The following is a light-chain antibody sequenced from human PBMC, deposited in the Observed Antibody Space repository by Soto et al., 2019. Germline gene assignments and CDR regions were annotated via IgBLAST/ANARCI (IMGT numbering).Light chain of an antibody. CDR1: QGISNY. CDR2: AAS. J-gene: IGKJ1*01. Sequence: DIQMTQSPSSLSASVGDRVTITCRASQGISNYLAWYQQKPGKVPKLLIYAASTLQSGVPSRFSGSGSGTDFSLTITSLQPEDVATYYCQEYNSDPPWTFGQGTKVDIK. CDR3: QEYNSDPPWT. V-gene: IGKV1-27*01.